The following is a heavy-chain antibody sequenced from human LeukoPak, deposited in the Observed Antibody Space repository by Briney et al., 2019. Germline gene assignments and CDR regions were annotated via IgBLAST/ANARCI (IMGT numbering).Heavy chain of an antibody. CDR3: ARTLHDYGDPVGFDY. D-gene: IGHD4-17*01. CDR2: IYHSGST. J-gene: IGHJ4*02. Sequence: SETLSLTCAVSGGSISSGGYSWSWIRQPPGKGLEWIGYIYHSGSTYYNPSLKSRVTISVDRSKNQFSLKLSSVTAADTAVYYCARTLHDYGDPVGFDYWGQGTLVTVSS. V-gene: IGHV4-30-2*01. CDR1: GGSISSGGYS.